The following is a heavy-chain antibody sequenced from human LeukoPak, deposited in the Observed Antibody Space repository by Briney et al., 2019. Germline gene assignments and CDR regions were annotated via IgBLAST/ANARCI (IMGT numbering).Heavy chain of an antibody. D-gene: IGHD3-16*02. CDR3: ARGDRYYDYVWGGYRTDP. CDR2: MNPNSGNT. CDR1: GYTFTSYD. Sequence: ASVKVSCKASGYTFTSYDINWVRQATGQGLEWMGWMNPNSGNTGYAQKFQGRVTMTRNTSISTAYMELSSLRSEDTAVYYCARGDRYYDYVWGGYRTDPWGQGTLVTVSS. V-gene: IGHV1-8*01. J-gene: IGHJ5*02.